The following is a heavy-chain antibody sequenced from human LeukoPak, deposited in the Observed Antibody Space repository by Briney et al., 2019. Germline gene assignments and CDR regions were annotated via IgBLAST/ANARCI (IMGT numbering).Heavy chain of an antibody. Sequence: GRSLRLSCAASGFTFDDYAMHWVRQAPGKGLEWVSGISWNSGSIGYADSVKGRFTISRDNAKNSLYLQMNSLRAEDMALYYCAKDSSPIPSGYGSGYFDYWGQGTLVTVSS. CDR1: GFTFDDYA. V-gene: IGHV3-9*03. CDR3: AKDSSPIPSGYGSGYFDY. D-gene: IGHD3-10*01. J-gene: IGHJ4*02. CDR2: ISWNSGSI.